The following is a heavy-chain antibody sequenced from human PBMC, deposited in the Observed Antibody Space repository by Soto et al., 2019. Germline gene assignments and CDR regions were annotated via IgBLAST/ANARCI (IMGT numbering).Heavy chain of an antibody. J-gene: IGHJ5*02. D-gene: IGHD3-9*01. V-gene: IGHV6-1*01. CDR2: TYYRSKWYS. CDR1: GDSVSGNSVT. CDR3: ARVPPPPDYDILTGYYLP. Sequence: PSQTLSLTCAISGDSVSGNSVTWNWIRQSPSRGLEWLGRTYYRSKWYSDYAVSVKSRVTINPDTSKNQFSLQLNSVTAADTAVYYCARVPPPPDYDILTGYYLPWGQGTLVTVS.